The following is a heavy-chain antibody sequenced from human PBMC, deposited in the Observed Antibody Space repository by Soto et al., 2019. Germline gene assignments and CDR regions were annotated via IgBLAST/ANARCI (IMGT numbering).Heavy chain of an antibody. V-gene: IGHV3-30-3*01. J-gene: IGHJ5*02. Sequence: HPGGSLRLPCAASEFTFRSYAMHGIRQAPSKGLEWVTVISYDGNNKYYADSVEGRFTISRDNSKNTLYLQMNSLRTEDTGVYYCARSQQTAVTSPLADPWGQGTLVTVSS. D-gene: IGHD4-17*01. CDR2: ISYDGNNK. CDR1: EFTFRSYA. CDR3: ARSQQTAVTSPLADP.